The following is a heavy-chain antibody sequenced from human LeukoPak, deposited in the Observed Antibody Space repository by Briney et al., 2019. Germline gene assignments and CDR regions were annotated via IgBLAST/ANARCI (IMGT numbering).Heavy chain of an antibody. D-gene: IGHD6-25*01. CDR3: ASGHKTNLNY. J-gene: IGHJ4*02. V-gene: IGHV3-23*01. CDR2: ISASWESK. CDR1: GFTFSRYA. Sequence: GGALRLSCAACGFTFSRYAMRWVRQAPGKGLEGVSSISASWESKYHADFVKGRFTISRDNAKNTLYLQMNTLRAEDTAVYYFASGHKTNLNYWGQGTLVTVSS.